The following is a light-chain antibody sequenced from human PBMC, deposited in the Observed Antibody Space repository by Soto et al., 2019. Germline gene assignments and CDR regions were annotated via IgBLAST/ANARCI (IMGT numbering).Light chain of an antibody. V-gene: IGKV3-15*01. CDR3: QQSDNWPLN. Sequence: EIVLTQSPATLSFSPGERATLSCMASQSVSSNLAWYQQKPGQSPRLLIYGASTRATGVPDRFSGSGSGTEFTLTVSSLQSEDFAVYYCQQSDNWPLNCGGGNKGAIK. J-gene: IGKJ4*01. CDR1: QSVSSN. CDR2: GAS.